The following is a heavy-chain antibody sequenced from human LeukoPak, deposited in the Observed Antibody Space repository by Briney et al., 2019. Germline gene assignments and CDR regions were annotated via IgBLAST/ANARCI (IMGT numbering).Heavy chain of an antibody. CDR3: AKGGKWDVTPFDY. J-gene: IGHJ4*02. CDR1: GFTFSDYY. Sequence: GALRLSCAASGFTFSDYYMSWIRQAPGKGLEWVSTISGGGGSTYYADSVKGRFTISRDNSKNTLYLQVNSLRAEDTAVYYCAKGGKWDVTPFDYWGQGTLVTVSS. V-gene: IGHV3-23*01. CDR2: ISGGGGST. D-gene: IGHD1-26*01.